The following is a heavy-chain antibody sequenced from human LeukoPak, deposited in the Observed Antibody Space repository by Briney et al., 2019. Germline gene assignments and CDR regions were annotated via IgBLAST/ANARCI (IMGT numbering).Heavy chain of an antibody. Sequence: GGSLRLSCAASGFTVSSNYMSWVRQAPGKGLEWVSAISGSGGSTYYADSVKGRFTISRDNSKNTLYLQMNSLRAEDTAVYYCARESFGYSSGWYRRSPFDYWGQGTLVTVSS. D-gene: IGHD6-19*01. CDR3: ARESFGYSSGWYRRSPFDY. CDR2: ISGSGGST. J-gene: IGHJ4*02. V-gene: IGHV3-66*02. CDR1: GFTVSSNY.